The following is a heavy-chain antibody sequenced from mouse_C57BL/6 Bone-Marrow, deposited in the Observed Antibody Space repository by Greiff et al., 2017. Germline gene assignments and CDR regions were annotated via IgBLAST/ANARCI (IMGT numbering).Heavy chain of an antibody. CDR1: GYTFTSYW. D-gene: IGHD1-1*01. CDR3: ARLGTTVPYYAMDY. J-gene: IGHJ4*01. V-gene: IGHV1-69*01. Sequence: QVQLQQPGAELVMPGASVKLSCKASGYTFTSYWMNWVKQRPGQGLEWIGEIDPSDSYTNYNQKFKGKSTLTVDKSSSTSYMQLSSLTSEDSAVYYCARLGTTVPYYAMDYWGQGTSVTVSS. CDR2: IDPSDSYT.